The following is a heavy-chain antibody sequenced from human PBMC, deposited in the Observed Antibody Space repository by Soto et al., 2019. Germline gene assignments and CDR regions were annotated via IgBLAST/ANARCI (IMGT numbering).Heavy chain of an antibody. CDR1: GFIFSDYW. CDR2: IKKDGSEK. J-gene: IGHJ5*01. Sequence: PGGSLRLSCEASGFIFSDYWMAWVRKGPGKGLEWVASIKKDGSEKYYGDSVRGRFTISRDNSKNSLFLQMNSLRAEDTALYYCAKGGCTYYAGVFDSWGQGALVTVSS. V-gene: IGHV3-7*03. D-gene: IGHD3-22*01. CDR3: AKGGCTYYAGVFDS.